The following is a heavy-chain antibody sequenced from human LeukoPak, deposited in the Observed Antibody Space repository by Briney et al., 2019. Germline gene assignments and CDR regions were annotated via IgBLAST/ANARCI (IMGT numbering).Heavy chain of an antibody. D-gene: IGHD3-10*01. V-gene: IGHV1-18*01. J-gene: IGHJ4*02. CDR1: GYTFTSYG. CDR3: ARGSVVVGSGSCYTY. Sequence: GASVKVSCKASGYTFTSYGISWVRQAPGQGLEWMGWISAYNGNTNYAQKLQGRVTMTTDTSTSTAYMELRSLRSDDTAVYYCARGSVVVGSGSCYTYWGQGTLVTVSS. CDR2: ISAYNGNT.